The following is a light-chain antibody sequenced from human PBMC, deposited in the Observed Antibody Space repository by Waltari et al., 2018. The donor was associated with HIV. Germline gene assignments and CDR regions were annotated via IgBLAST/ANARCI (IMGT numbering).Light chain of an antibody. CDR3: QRRNNWPLIT. V-gene: IGKV3-11*01. Sequence: VLTQSPVTLSVSPGKSATLSCKTSHSISSYLSWYQQKPGQAPRLLISDAAKRATGIPARFSGSGSGTDFALTITSLEAEDFAVDYCQRRNNWPLITFGPGTTVDV. CDR2: DAA. CDR1: HSISSY. J-gene: IGKJ3*01.